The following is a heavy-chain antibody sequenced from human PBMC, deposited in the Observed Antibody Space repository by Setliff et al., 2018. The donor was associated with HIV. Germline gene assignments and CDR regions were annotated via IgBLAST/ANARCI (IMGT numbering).Heavy chain of an antibody. CDR1: GVSINRTDHY. CDR2: VSQSGST. CDR3: ATLDHSGGNFLAY. J-gene: IGHJ4*02. D-gene: IGHD2-21*02. V-gene: IGHV4-39*01. Sequence: SETLSLTCSVSGVSINRTDHYWGWIRQSPGKRLEWIGSVSQSGSTYYNPSLKSRITISVDRSKNLFSLKLISVTAADQGVYYCATLDHSGGNFLAYWGRGSLVTVSS.